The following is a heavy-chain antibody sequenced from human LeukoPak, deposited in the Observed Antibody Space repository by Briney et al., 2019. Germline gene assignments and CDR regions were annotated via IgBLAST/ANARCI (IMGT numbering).Heavy chain of an antibody. CDR2: IYNSGTT. J-gene: IGHJ4*02. CDR1: GGSISSQF. Sequence: PSETLSLTCTVSGGSISSQFWSWIRQPPGKGLEWIGNIYNSGTTNYNPSLESRVTISVDTSKNQLSLQLTSVTAADTAVDYCTKATQWLAFDYWGRGTLVTVSS. CDR3: TKATQWLAFDY. V-gene: IGHV4-59*11. D-gene: IGHD6-19*01.